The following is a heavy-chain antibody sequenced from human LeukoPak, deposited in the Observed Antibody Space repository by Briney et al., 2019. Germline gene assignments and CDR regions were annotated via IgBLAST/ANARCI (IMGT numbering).Heavy chain of an antibody. Sequence: ASVKVSCKAYGYTFMSHGISWVRQAPGQGLEWMGWISGSSSNTNYAQRLQGRVTMTTDTSTTTAYMELRSLKSDDTAVYYCARATGTWGHDGFDIWGQGTMVTVSS. D-gene: IGHD3-16*01. V-gene: IGHV1-18*01. CDR2: ISGSSSNT. J-gene: IGHJ3*02. CDR1: GYTFMSHG. CDR3: ARATGTWGHDGFDI.